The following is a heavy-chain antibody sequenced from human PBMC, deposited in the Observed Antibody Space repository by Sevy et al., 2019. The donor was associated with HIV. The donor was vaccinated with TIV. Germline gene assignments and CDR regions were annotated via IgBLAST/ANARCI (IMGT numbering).Heavy chain of an antibody. D-gene: IGHD1-26*01. V-gene: IGHV4-59*08. CDR1: GGSIISLY. CDR2: IYYNGHI. Sequence: SETLSLTCTVSGGSIISLYWNWIRQPPGKGLEWIANIYYNGHINYNPSLKSRVTLSLDTSKNQFSLRLSSVTAADTAMYYCAGENAWGRGYPWGQGTLVTVSS. J-gene: IGHJ5*02. CDR3: AGENAWGRGYP.